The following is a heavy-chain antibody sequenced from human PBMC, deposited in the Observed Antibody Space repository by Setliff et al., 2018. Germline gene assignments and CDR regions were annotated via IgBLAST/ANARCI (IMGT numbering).Heavy chain of an antibody. J-gene: IGHJ4*02. CDR2: INHSGST. CDR1: GGSFSGYY. D-gene: IGHD3-9*01. CDR3: ARTLYDYDILTGPGYYFDY. V-gene: IGHV4-34*01. Sequence: PSETLSLTCAVYGGSFSGYYWSWIRQPPGKGLEWIGEINHSGSTNYNPSLKSRVTISVDTSKNQFSLKLSSVTAADTAVYYCARTLYDYDILTGPGYYFDYWGQGTLVTVS.